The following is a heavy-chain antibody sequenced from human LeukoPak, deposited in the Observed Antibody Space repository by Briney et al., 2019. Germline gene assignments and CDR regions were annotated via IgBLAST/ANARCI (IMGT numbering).Heavy chain of an antibody. CDR1: GFSFSTYG. Sequence: GGSLRLSCVASGFSFSTYGMHWVRQSPGKGLEWVAFTRYDGAYKYYADSVEGRFTISRDNSKSTLYLQMNSLRGEDTAFYYCAKDTSLWTTYYYMDVWGKGTTVTVSS. CDR2: TRYDGAYK. D-gene: IGHD3/OR15-3a*01. CDR3: AKDTSLWTTYYYMDV. J-gene: IGHJ6*03. V-gene: IGHV3-30*02.